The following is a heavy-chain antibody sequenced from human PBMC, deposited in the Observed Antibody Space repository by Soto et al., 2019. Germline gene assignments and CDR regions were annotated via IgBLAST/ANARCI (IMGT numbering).Heavy chain of an antibody. CDR1: SGSISRGPYY. Sequence: SETPSLTCNVSSGSISRGPYYWTWVRQHPGGGLEWIGYIYYSGSAYYNPSLESRVNMSIDTSKSHFSLKLISVTAADTAVYYCARGTTIRGVTPFDIWGHGTMVTVSS. CDR3: ARGTTIRGVTPFDI. CDR2: IYYSGSA. D-gene: IGHD3-10*01. V-gene: IGHV4-30-4*08. J-gene: IGHJ3*02.